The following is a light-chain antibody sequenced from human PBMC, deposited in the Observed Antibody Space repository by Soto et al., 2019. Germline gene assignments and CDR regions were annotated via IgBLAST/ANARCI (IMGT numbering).Light chain of an antibody. Sequence: QLVLTQSPSASASLGASVKLTCTLSSGHSNYAIAWHQQQPEKGPRYLMKLNSDGSHFKGDAIPDRFSGSSSGAERYLTISNLQAEDDADYYCQTWGTGIQVFGTGTKVTVL. V-gene: IGLV4-69*01. CDR3: QTWGTGIQV. CDR1: SGHSNYA. J-gene: IGLJ1*01. CDR2: LNSDGSH.